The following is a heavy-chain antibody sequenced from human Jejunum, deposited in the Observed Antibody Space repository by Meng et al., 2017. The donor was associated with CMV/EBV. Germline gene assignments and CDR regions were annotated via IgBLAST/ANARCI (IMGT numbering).Heavy chain of an antibody. CDR2: IVPLLGTV. CDR1: GGAFSSYA. V-gene: IGHV1-69*05. CDR3: ARAHDSISNPYFDF. Sequence: SGGAFSSYAISWVRRAPGHGLGWMGGIVPLLGTVNYAQKFQGRSTITTDESTSTGYMELSSLRSEDTAVYYCARAHDSISNPYFDFWGQGTLVTVSS. J-gene: IGHJ4*02. D-gene: IGHD3-3*02.